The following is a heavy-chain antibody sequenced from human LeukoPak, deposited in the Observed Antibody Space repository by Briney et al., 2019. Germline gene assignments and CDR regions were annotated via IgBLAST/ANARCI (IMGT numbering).Heavy chain of an antibody. J-gene: IGHJ6*03. D-gene: IGHD3-10*01. Sequence: GGSLRLSCAASGFTFSGYGMSWVRQAPGKGLEWVSAMSGSGGRTYYADSVKGRFTISRDNSKNTLYLQMNSLRAEDTAVYYCAKDRTSYFGSGSSLNMDVWGKGTTVTISS. V-gene: IGHV3-23*01. CDR3: AKDRTSYFGSGSSLNMDV. CDR2: MSGSGGRT. CDR1: GFTFSGYG.